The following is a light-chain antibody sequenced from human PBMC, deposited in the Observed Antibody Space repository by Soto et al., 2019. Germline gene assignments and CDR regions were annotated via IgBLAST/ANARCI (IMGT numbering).Light chain of an antibody. CDR3: GSCDSILSAYV. CDR2: DDN. CDR1: SSNIGGNS. V-gene: IGLV1-51*01. Sequence: QSVLTQPPSVSAAPGQKVTISCSGSSSNIGGNSVSWYQQLPGTAPKLLIYDDNKRPSGIPDRFSGSKSGTSATLGITGFQTGDEADYYCGSCDSILSAYVFGTGTKVTVL. J-gene: IGLJ1*01.